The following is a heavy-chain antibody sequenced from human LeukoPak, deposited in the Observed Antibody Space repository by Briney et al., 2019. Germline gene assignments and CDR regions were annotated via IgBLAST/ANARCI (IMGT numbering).Heavy chain of an antibody. CDR1: GGSISSSSYY. CDR2: IYYSGST. CDR3: ARHEGGSYDSSGYCFDY. Sequence: ALETLSLTCTVSGGSISSSSYYWGWIRQPPGKGLEWIGSIYYSGSTYYNPSLKSRVTISVDTSKNQFSLKLSSVTAADTAVYYCARHEGGSYDSSGYCFDYWGQGTLVTVSS. J-gene: IGHJ4*02. V-gene: IGHV4-39*01. D-gene: IGHD3-22*01.